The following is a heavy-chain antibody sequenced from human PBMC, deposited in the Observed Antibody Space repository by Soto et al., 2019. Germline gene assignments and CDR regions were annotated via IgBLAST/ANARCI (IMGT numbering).Heavy chain of an antibody. CDR2: INHSGST. Sequence: SETLSLTSPVYGGSFSGYYWSCIRQPPGKGLEWIGEINHSGSTNYNPSLKSRVTISVDTSKNQFSLKLSSVTAADTAVYYCARGRAMVRGVMTIWGQGTLVTVS. J-gene: IGHJ4*02. V-gene: IGHV4-34*01. CDR1: GGSFSGYY. CDR3: ARGRAMVRGVMTI. D-gene: IGHD3-10*01.